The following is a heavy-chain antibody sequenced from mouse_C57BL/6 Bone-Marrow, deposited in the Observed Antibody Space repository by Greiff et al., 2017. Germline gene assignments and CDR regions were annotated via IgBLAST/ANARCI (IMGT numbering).Heavy chain of an antibody. CDR3: TCFYTTGDFDV. D-gene: IGHD2-12*01. J-gene: IGHJ1*03. V-gene: IGHV14-4*01. CDR1: GFNFKDDY. Sequence: VQLQQSGAELVRPGASVKLSCTASGFNFKDDYMHWVKQRPEQGLEWIGWIDPENGDTEYASKFQGKATITADTSSNTAYLQLSRLTSEDTAVYYCTCFYTTGDFDVWGTGTTVTVSS. CDR2: IDPENGDT.